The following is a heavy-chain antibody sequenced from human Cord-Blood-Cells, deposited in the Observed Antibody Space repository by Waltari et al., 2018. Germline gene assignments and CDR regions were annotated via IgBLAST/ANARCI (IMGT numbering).Heavy chain of an antibody. D-gene: IGHD1-26*01. J-gene: IGHJ4*02. CDR3: ARRSGSYYFDY. CDR1: GGSISSSSYY. CDR2: IYYSGST. V-gene: IGHV4-39*01. Sequence: QLQLQESGPGLVKPSETLSLTCTVSGGSISSSSYYWGWIRQPPGKGLEWIGSIYYSGSTYYNPSLKSRVTISVDTSKNQFSLKLSSVTAADTAVYYCARRSGSYYFDYWGQGTLVTVSP.